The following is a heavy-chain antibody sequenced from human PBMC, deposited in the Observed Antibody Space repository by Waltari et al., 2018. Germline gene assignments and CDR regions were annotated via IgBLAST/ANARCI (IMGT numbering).Heavy chain of an antibody. V-gene: IGHV1-3*01. Sequence: QVQLVQSGAEVKKPGASVKVSCKASGYTFTSYAMHWVRQAPGQRLEWMGWINAGNGNTKYSQKFQGRVTITRDTSASTAYMELSSLRSEDTAVYYCARAAALRYYYYGMDVWGQGTTVTVSS. CDR1: GYTFTSYA. D-gene: IGHD6-13*01. CDR3: ARAAALRYYYYGMDV. CDR2: INAGNGNT. J-gene: IGHJ6*02.